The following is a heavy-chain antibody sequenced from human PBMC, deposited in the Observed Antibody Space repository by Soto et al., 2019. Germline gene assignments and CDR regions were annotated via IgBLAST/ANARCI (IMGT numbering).Heavy chain of an antibody. CDR1: GFTFSSYS. J-gene: IGHJ3*02. CDR3: SRAHDYYDSSGYYYPDAFDI. Sequence: GGSLRLSCAASGFTFSSYSMNWVRQAPGKGLEWVSSISSSSSYIYYADSVKGRFTISRDNAKNSLYLQMNSLRAEDTAVHYCSRAHDYYDSSGYYYPDAFDIWGQGTMVTVSS. D-gene: IGHD3-22*01. V-gene: IGHV3-21*01. CDR2: ISSSSSYI.